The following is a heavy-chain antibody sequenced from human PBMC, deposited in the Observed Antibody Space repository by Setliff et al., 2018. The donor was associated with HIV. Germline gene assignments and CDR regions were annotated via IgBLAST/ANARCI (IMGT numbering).Heavy chain of an antibody. J-gene: IGHJ4*02. V-gene: IGHV3-21*04. Sequence: GGSLRLSCSASGFLFNRYSLNWVRQVPGRGPEWVASISNSSRYYWVKARYGDSVRGRFTISGDYAKNSVYLQMNSLRVEDTAVYYCARDVAVAGTEFWGQGTLVTVSS. CDR1: GFLFNRYS. CDR3: ARDVAVAGTEF. D-gene: IGHD6-19*01. CDR2: ISNSSRYY.